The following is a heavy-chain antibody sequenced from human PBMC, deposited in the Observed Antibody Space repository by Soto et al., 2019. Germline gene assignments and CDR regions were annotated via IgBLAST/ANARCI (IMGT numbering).Heavy chain of an antibody. Sequence: QLQLQESGPGLVKPSETLSLTCTVSGGTISSSSNFYWGWIRQPPGEGLEWIATMYSSGTTYYNPPLKSRVTISITTSNNQFSLNVNSVTAADTAVYYCMAYSHGWQEGGGGSWGQGILVTVSS. CDR2: MYSSGTT. J-gene: IGHJ5*02. V-gene: IGHV4-39*01. CDR3: MAYSHGWQEGGGGS. CDR1: GGTISSSSNFY. D-gene: IGHD1-26*01.